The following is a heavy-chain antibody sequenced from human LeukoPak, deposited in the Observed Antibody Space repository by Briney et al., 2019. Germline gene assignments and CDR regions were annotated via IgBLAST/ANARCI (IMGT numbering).Heavy chain of an antibody. J-gene: IGHJ5*02. Sequence: SETLSLTCTVSGXSISSYYGSWIRQPPGKGLEWIGYIYYSGSTNYNPSLKSRVTISVDTSKNQFSLKLSSVTAADTAVYYCAREQTTVTMNWFDPWGQGTLVTVSS. CDR1: GXSISSYY. CDR3: AREQTTVTMNWFDP. CDR2: IYYSGST. D-gene: IGHD4-17*01. V-gene: IGHV4-59*01.